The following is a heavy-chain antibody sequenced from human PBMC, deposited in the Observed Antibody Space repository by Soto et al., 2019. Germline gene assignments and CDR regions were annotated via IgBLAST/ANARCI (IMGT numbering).Heavy chain of an antibody. CDR2: MYNTGST. CDR3: ARDLWGYCGTDCYPLDV. Sequence: SETLSLTCTVSDVSISSYYWSWIRQPPGKGLEWIGYMYNTGSTVYNPSLKSRVTISVDTSKNQFSLKLNAVTAADTAVYYCARDLWGYCGTDCYPLDVWGQGTTVTVSS. V-gene: IGHV4-59*01. D-gene: IGHD2-21*02. CDR1: DVSISSYY. J-gene: IGHJ6*02.